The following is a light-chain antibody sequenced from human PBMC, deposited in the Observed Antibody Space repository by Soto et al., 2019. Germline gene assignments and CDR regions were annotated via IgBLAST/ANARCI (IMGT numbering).Light chain of an antibody. J-gene: IGLJ2*01. CDR2: GNS. Sequence: QSVLTQPPSVSGAPGQRVTISCTGSSSNIGAGYDVPWYQQLPGTAPKLLIYGNSNRPSGVPDRFSGSKSGTSTSLAITGLHADDEADYYCQSLDGSLNAVVFGGGTKVTVL. CDR3: QSLDGSLNAVV. CDR1: SSNIGAGYD. V-gene: IGLV1-40*01.